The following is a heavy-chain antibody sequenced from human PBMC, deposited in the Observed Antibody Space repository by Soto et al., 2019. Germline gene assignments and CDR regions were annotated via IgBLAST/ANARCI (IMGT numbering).Heavy chain of an antibody. J-gene: IGHJ4*02. Sequence: QVQLVQSGAEVKKPGSSVQVSCKASGGTFSSYAISWVRQAPGQGLDWMGGIIPIFGTANYAQKFQGRVTNTEDESTSTAYVELSSLRSEDTAVYYCARTSATSSGWYRDDFDYWVQGTLVTVSS. CDR3: ARTSATSSGWYRDDFDY. D-gene: IGHD6-19*01. V-gene: IGHV1-69*01. CDR1: GGTFSSYA. CDR2: IIPIFGTA.